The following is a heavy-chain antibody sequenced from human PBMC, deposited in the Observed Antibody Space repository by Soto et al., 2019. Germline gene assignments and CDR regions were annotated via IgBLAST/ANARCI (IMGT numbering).Heavy chain of an antibody. V-gene: IGHV3-53*04. Sequence: EVQLEESGGGLVQPGGSLRLSCAVSGLTVSSNYMSWVRQAPGKGLEWVSVLYSGGDTYYADSVRGRFTISRHNSKNTLFLQMNSLRAEDTAVYYWARGPYGTGGDYYYGMDVWGQGTTVTVSS. CDR1: GLTVSSNY. J-gene: IGHJ6*02. D-gene: IGHD3-10*01. CDR3: ARGPYGTGGDYYYGMDV. CDR2: LYSGGDT.